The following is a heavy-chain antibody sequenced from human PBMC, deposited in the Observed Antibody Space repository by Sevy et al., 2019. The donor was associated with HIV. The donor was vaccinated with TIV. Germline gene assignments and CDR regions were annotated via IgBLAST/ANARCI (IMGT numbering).Heavy chain of an antibody. V-gene: IGHV1-24*01. CDR3: TTMEYYHNIIGSSSGDY. J-gene: IGHJ4*02. D-gene: IGHD3-22*01. CDR1: GYTLTKLD. Sequence: ASVKVSCKVSGYTLTKLDMHWVRQAPGKGPEWMGGFDPEDGDTFYAQKFQGRVTMTEDTSTDTAYMELSSLGSEDTAVYYCTTMEYYHNIIGSSSGDYWGQGTLVTVSS. CDR2: FDPEDGDT.